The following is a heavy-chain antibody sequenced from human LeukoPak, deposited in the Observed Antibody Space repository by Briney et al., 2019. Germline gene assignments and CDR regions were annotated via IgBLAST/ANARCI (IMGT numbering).Heavy chain of an antibody. V-gene: IGHV4-34*01. Sequence: PSETLSLTCAAYGGSFSGYYWSWIRQPPGKGLEWIGEINHSGSTNYNPSLKSRVTISVDTSKNQFSLKLSSVTAADTAVYYCARARLGYCSSISCYHGNWFDPWGQGTLVTVSS. CDR3: ARARLGYCSSISCYHGNWFDP. CDR2: INHSGST. CDR1: GGSFSGYY. J-gene: IGHJ5*02. D-gene: IGHD2-2*01.